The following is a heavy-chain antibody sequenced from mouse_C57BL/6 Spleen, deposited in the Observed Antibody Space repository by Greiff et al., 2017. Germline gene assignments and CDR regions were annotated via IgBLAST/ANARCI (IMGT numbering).Heavy chain of an antibody. D-gene: IGHD2-5*01. V-gene: IGHV2-3*01. CDR2: IWGDGST. CDR1: GFSLTSYG. Sequence: QVHVKQSGPGLVAPSQSLSITCTVSGFSLTSYGVSWVRQPPGKGLEWLGVIWGDGSTNSHSALISRLSISKDNSKSQVFLNLNSLQTDDTATYYCAKPFYYSNYEGFAYWGQGTLVTVSA. J-gene: IGHJ3*01. CDR3: AKPFYYSNYEGFAY.